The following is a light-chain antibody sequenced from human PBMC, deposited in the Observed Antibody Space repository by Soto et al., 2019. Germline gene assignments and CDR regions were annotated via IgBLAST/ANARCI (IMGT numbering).Light chain of an antibody. J-gene: IGKJ1*01. Sequence: EIVLTQSPGTPSLSPGERATLSCRASQSVSSSYLAWYQQKSGQAPRLLIYGASSRATGIPDRFSGSGSGTDFTLTISRLEPEDFAVYYCQQYGSSWWTFGQGTKVDIK. V-gene: IGKV3-20*01. CDR1: QSVSSSY. CDR2: GAS. CDR3: QQYGSSWWT.